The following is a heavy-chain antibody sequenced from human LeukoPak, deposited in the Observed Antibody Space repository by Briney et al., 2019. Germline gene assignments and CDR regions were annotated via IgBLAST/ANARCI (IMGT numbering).Heavy chain of an antibody. V-gene: IGHV4-59*08. Sequence: PSETLSLTCTVSGGSISSYYWSWIRQPPGKGLEWIGYIYYSGSTNYNPSLKSRVTISVDTSKNQFSLKLSSVTAADTAVYYCARHVGGSAGSFDYWGQGTLVTVSS. D-gene: IGHD1-26*01. CDR3: ARHVGGSAGSFDY. CDR1: GGSISSYY. J-gene: IGHJ4*02. CDR2: IYYSGST.